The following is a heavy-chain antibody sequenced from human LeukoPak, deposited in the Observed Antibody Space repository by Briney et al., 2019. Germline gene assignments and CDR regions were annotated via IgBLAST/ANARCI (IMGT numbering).Heavy chain of an antibody. J-gene: IGHJ4*02. CDR3: AREAEGSNWKIFDY. D-gene: IGHD1-1*01. V-gene: IGHV3-21*01. Sequence: GGSLRLSCAASGFXFSSYSINWVRQAPGKGLKWVSSITSSSYIYYADSLKGRFTISRDNAKNSLYLQMNSLRAEDTAVYYCAREAEGSNWKIFDYWGQGTLVTVSS. CDR2: ITSSSYI. CDR1: GFXFSSYS.